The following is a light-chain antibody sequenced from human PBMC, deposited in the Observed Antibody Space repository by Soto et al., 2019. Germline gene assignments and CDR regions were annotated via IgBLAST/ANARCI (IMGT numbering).Light chain of an antibody. V-gene: IGKV1-5*03. CDR2: KAS. CDR1: QRISTW. Sequence: DIQMTQSPSTLSASVGDRVTITCRASQRISTWLAWYQQKPGKAPKLLIYKASTLESEVPSRFSGSGSGTEFTLTISSLQPDDFATYYLQQYNSYSSFGQGTKVEIK. CDR3: QQYNSYSS. J-gene: IGKJ1*01.